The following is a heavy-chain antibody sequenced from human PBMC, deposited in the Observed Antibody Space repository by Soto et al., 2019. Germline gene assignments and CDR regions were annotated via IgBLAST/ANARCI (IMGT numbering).Heavy chain of an antibody. CDR3: AKMGDAYYDFWSGYLYYYYMDV. J-gene: IGHJ6*03. V-gene: IGHV3-23*01. CDR1: GFTSSSYA. CDR2: ISGSGGST. Sequence: PGGSLRLSCAASGFTSSSYAMSWVRQAPGKGLEWVSAISGSGGSTYYADSVKGRFTISRDNSKNTLYLQMNSLRAEGTAVYYCAKMGDAYYDFWSGYLYYYYMDVWGKGTTVTVSS. D-gene: IGHD3-3*01.